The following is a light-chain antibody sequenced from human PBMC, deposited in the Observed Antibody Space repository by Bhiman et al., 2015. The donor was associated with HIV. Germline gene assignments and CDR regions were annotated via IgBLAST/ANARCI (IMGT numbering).Light chain of an antibody. CDR3: AAWDGSLNGPV. CDR1: TSNIGSQY. Sequence: SVLIQPPSASATPGQGVVISCSGSTSNIGSQYVYWFQQLPGTAPKLLIFRDSQRASGVPGRFSASKSGTSASLVISGLRFEDEADYYCAAWDGSLNGPVFGGGTKLTVL. V-gene: IGLV1-47*01. J-gene: IGLJ3*02. CDR2: RDS.